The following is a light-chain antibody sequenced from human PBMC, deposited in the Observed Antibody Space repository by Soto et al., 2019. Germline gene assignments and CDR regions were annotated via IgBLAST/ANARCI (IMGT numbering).Light chain of an antibody. CDR2: GAS. V-gene: IGKV3-15*01. CDR3: QQYNRWPLT. J-gene: IGKJ4*01. Sequence: EIVMAQSPATLSVSPGERATLSCRASQSVSANLAWYQQKPGQAPRLLIYGASTRATGVPASFCGSGSGTEFTLTISSLQSEDFAVYYCQQYNRWPLTFGGGTKVAIK. CDR1: QSVSAN.